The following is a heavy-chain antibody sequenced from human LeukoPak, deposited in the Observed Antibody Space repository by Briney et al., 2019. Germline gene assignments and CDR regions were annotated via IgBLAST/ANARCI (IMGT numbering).Heavy chain of an antibody. CDR3: ARARRGGRFLEGGREDSKNWFDP. CDR1: GYTFTSYD. D-gene: IGHD3-3*01. J-gene: IGHJ5*02. Sequence: GASVEVSCKASGYTFTSYDINWVRQAPGQGLEWMGIINPSGGSTSYAQKFQGRVTMTRDTSTSTVYMELSSLRSEDTAVYYCARARRGGRFLEGGREDSKNWFDPWGQGTLVTVSS. CDR2: INPSGGST. V-gene: IGHV1-46*01.